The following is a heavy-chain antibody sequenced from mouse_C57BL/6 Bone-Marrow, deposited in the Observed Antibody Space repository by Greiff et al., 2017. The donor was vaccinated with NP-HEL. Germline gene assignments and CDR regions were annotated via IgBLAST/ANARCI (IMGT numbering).Heavy chain of an antibody. J-gene: IGHJ3*01. CDR2: IWWDDDK. Sequence: QVTLKESGPGILQPSQTLSLTCSFSGFSLSTFGMGVGWIRQPPGKGLEWLAHIWWDDDKYYNPALKSRLTISKDTSKNQVFRKIANVDTADTATYYCARIGGYYYGFAYWGQGTLVTVSA. CDR1: GFSLSTFGMG. V-gene: IGHV8-8*01. CDR3: ARIGGYYYGFAY. D-gene: IGHD1-1*01.